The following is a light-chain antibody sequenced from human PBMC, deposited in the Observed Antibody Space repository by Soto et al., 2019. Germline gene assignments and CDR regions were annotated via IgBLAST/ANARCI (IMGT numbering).Light chain of an antibody. CDR2: DAS. J-gene: IGKJ4*01. Sequence: EIVLTQSPATLSLSPGERATLSCRASQSVSSYLAWYQQKPGQAPRLLIYDASNSATGIPARFSGSGSGTDFTLTISGLEPEDFAVYYCQQRSSWPLTFGGGTKVEL. CDR1: QSVSSY. V-gene: IGKV3-11*01. CDR3: QQRSSWPLT.